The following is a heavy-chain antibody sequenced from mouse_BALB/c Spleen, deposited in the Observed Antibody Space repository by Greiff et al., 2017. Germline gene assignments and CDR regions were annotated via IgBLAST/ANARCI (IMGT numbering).Heavy chain of an antibody. D-gene: IGHD1-1*01. Sequence: VKLVESGPGLVAPSQSLSITCTVSGFSLTDYGVSWIRQPPGKGLEWLGVIWGGGSTYYNSALKSRLSISKDNSKSQVFLKMNSLQTDDTAMYYCAKQYYGSFYYFDYWGQGTTLTVAS. CDR1: GFSLTDYG. CDR2: IWGGGST. V-gene: IGHV2-6-5*01. J-gene: IGHJ2*01. CDR3: AKQYYGSFYYFDY.